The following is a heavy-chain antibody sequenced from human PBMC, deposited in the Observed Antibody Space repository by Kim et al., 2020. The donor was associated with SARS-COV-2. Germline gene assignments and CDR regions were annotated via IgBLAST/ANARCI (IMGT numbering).Heavy chain of an antibody. CDR2: ISGTGTIT. V-gene: IGHV3-11*06. J-gene: IGHJ3*02. CDR3: VRENYWAFDI. D-gene: IGHD2-15*01. Sequence: QSRGKGLVWVSYISGTGTITKHADSVRGRFTISRDNAENSLFLQMNGLRAEDTAVYYCVRENYWAFDIWGQGTMVTVSS.